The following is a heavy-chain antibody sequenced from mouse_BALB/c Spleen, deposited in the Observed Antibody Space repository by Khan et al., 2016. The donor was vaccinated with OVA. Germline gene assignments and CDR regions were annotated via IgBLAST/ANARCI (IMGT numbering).Heavy chain of an antibody. D-gene: IGHD2-12*01. CDR3: ARNSYIYEFTY. CDR1: GFSLTTYG. Sequence: QVQLKESGPGLVQPSQSLSITCTVSGFSLTTYGVHWVRQSPGKGLEWLGVIRSGGNKDYNAAFISRLSITKDNTKSQVSFKMDSLLADDTAVYYCARNSYIYEFTYWGQGTLVTVSA. V-gene: IGHV2-2*01. J-gene: IGHJ3*01. CDR2: IRSGGNK.